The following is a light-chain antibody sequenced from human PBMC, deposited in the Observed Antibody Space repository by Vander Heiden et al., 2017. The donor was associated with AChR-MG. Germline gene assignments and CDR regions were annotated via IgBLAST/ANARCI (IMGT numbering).Light chain of an antibody. J-gene: IGKJ5*01. CDR3: QQDGSSSIT. CDR1: QEITAAF. CDR2: GAS. Sequence: EIVLTQSPGTLSLSPGERATLSCRASQEITAAFLAWYQQKPGQAPRLLIYGASSRVTGIPDRFSGSGSGTDFTLTITRLEPEDFAMYYCQQDGSSSITFGQGTRLEIK. V-gene: IGKV3-20*01.